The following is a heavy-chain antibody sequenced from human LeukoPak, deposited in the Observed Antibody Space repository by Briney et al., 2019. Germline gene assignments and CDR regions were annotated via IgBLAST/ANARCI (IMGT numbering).Heavy chain of an antibody. J-gene: IGHJ3*02. CDR1: GFSFSSYS. D-gene: IGHD2/OR15-2a*01. CDR2: ISSSSNYI. CDR3: ARVSILIVPYYAFDI. Sequence: GSLRLSCAASGFSFSSYSMKWVRQAPGKGLEWVSSISSSSNYIYYADPVKGRFTISRDNAKNSLYLQMNSLRAEDTAVYYCARVSILIVPYYAFDIWGQGTMVTVSS. V-gene: IGHV3-21*01.